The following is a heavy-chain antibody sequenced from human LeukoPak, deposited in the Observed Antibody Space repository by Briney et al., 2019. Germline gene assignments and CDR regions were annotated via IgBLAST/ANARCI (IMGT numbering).Heavy chain of an antibody. CDR2: LSGSGGST. Sequence: PGGSLRLSCAASGFTFSSYAMSWVRQAPGKGLEWVSALSGSGGSTYYADSVKGRFTISRDNSKNTLYLQMNSLRAEDTAVYYCAKGHVRYGDFDYWGQGALVTVSS. CDR1: GFTFSSYA. J-gene: IGHJ4*02. D-gene: IGHD4-17*01. V-gene: IGHV3-23*01. CDR3: AKGHVRYGDFDY.